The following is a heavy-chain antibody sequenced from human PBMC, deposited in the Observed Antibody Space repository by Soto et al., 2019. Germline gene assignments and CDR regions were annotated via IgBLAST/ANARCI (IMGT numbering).Heavy chain of an antibody. J-gene: IGHJ3*02. CDR1: GYTFTSYG. Sequence: QVQLVQSGAEVKKPGASVKVSCKASGYTFTSYGISWVRQAPGQGLEWMGWISAYNGNTNYAQKLQGRVTMTTDTSTSTDYMELRRLRSDDTAVYYCARVVGYYYGSGDDAFDIWGKGTMVTVSS. V-gene: IGHV1-18*01. CDR2: ISAYNGNT. D-gene: IGHD3-10*01. CDR3: ARVVGYYYGSGDDAFDI.